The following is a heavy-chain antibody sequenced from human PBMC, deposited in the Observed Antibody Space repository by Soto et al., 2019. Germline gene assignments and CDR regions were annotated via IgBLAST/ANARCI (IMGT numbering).Heavy chain of an antibody. CDR3: ARGGGYNSAFDY. CDR1: GGSISSGGYY. V-gene: IGHV4-31*01. Sequence: QVQLQESGPGLVKPPQTLSLTCTVSGGSISSGGYYWSWIRQHPGKGLEWIGYIYYSGSTYYNPCLKSPXNIXVXTSKNQFSLELSSVTAADTAVYYCARGGGYNSAFDYWGQGTLVTVSS. D-gene: IGHD5-12*01. J-gene: IGHJ4*02. CDR2: IYYSGST.